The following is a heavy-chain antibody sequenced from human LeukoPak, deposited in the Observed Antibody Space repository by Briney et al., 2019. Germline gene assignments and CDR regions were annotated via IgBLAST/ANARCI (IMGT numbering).Heavy chain of an antibody. D-gene: IGHD4-17*01. CDR3: ARGRGSTVTSFLDV. J-gene: IGHJ6*02. Sequence: GASVKGSCKASGGTLSSSAISWVRQAPGQGLEWMGGIISISVTANYAQKFQGRVTITADESTSTAYMELSSLRSEDTAVYYCARGRGSTVTSFLDVWGQGTTVTLS. V-gene: IGHV1-69*13. CDR2: IISISVTA. CDR1: GGTLSSSA.